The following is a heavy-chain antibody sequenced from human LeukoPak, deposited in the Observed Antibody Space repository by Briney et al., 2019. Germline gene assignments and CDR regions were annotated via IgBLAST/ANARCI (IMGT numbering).Heavy chain of an antibody. D-gene: IGHD2/OR15-2a*01. J-gene: IGHJ3*02. CDR2: VYASGAT. V-gene: IGHV4-59*08. CDR3: ARHGKGVTYFYTFDI. CDR1: GGSITNYY. Sequence: SETLSLTCTVSGGSITNYYWSWIRQPPGEGLEWIGYVYASGATNSNPSLKSRVTISVDTSKNQFSLRLSSVTAADTAVYYCARHGKGVTYFYTFDIWGQGTVVAVSS.